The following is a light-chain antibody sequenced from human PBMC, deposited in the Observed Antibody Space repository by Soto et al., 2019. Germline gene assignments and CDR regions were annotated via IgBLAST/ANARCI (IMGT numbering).Light chain of an antibody. Sequence: ERVLTQSPSALSVSPGERATPSCRASQSVRSNLAWYQQKPGQPPRLLIYGASTRATGIPARFSGSGSGTEFTLTINDLQSEDFAVYYCQQYERWPPLTFGGGTKVDIK. CDR2: GAS. CDR3: QQYERWPPLT. CDR1: QSVRSN. J-gene: IGKJ4*01. V-gene: IGKV3-15*01.